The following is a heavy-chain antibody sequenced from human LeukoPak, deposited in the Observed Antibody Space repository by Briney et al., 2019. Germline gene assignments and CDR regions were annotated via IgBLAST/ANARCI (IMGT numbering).Heavy chain of an antibody. D-gene: IGHD2-2*01. CDR2: IHYSGST. CDR1: GGSIGPNY. Sequence: SETLSLTCTVSGGSIGPNYCSWIRQSPGKGLEWIAYIHYSGSTNYNPSLKSRVTISVDTSKNQFSLKLSSVTAADTAVYYCARDLGVVVPAAIRRSYYYYMDVWGKGTTVTVSS. J-gene: IGHJ6*03. V-gene: IGHV4-59*12. CDR3: ARDLGVVVPAAIRRSYYYYMDV.